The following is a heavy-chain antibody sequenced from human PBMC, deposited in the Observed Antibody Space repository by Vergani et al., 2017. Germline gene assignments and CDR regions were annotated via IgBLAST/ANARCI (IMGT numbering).Heavy chain of an antibody. V-gene: IGHV4-4*07. CDR1: GGSISSYY. CDR3: ARGHLFHPPDAFDI. J-gene: IGHJ3*02. Sequence: QVQLQDSGPGLVKPSETLSLTCTVSGGSISSYYWSWIRQPAGKGLEWIGRIYTSGSTNYNPSLKSRVTMSVDTSKNQFSLKLSSVTAADTAVYYCARGHLFHPPDAFDIWGQGTMVTVSS. CDR2: IYTSGST. D-gene: IGHD2-21*01.